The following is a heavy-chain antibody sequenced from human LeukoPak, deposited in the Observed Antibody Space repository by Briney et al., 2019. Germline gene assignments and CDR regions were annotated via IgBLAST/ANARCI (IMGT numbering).Heavy chain of an antibody. Sequence: SETLSLTCAVYGGSFSGYYWSWIRQPAGKGLEWIGRIYTSGSTNYNPSLKSRVTMSVDTSKNQFSLKLSSVTAADTAVYYCARDSYYGSGYRFDPWGQGTLVTVSS. D-gene: IGHD3-10*01. V-gene: IGHV4-4*07. CDR3: ARDSYYGSGYRFDP. CDR2: IYTSGST. J-gene: IGHJ5*02. CDR1: GGSFSGYY.